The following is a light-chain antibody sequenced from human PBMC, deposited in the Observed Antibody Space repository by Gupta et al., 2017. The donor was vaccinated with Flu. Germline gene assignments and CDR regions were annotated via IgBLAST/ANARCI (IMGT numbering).Light chain of an antibody. CDR2: AAS. CDR3: QHNKNWPPWT. CDR1: QSVSSN. J-gene: IGKJ1*01. Sequence: EIVMTQSPATLSVSPGERATLSCRASQSVSSNLAWYQQKPGQAPRLLIYAASTRATGIPARFSGSGCGKYLPLTSSSRQSEDSAVYYSQHNKNWPPWTFGQGTKVEIK. V-gene: IGKV3-15*01.